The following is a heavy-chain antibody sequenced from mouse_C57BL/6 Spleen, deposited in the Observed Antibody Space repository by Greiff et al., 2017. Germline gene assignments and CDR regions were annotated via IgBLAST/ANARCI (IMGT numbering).Heavy chain of an antibody. CDR1: GFTFSDYG. CDR2: ISSGSSTI. CDR3: ARERDEGYFDV. D-gene: IGHD3-3*01. J-gene: IGHJ1*03. Sequence: EVQLQESGGGLVKPGGSLKLSCAASGFTFSDYGMHWVRQAPEKGLEWVAYISSGSSTIYYADTVKGRFTISRDNAKNTLFLQMTSLRSEDTAMYYCARERDEGYFDVWGTGTTVTVSS. V-gene: IGHV5-17*01.